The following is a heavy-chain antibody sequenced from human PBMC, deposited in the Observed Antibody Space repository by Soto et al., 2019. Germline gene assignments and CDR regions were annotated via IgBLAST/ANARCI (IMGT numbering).Heavy chain of an antibody. CDR2: LYYSGST. CDR1: GGSISSYY. D-gene: IGHD6-19*01. J-gene: IGHJ4*02. Sequence: SETLSLTCTVSGGSISSYYWSWIRQPPGKGLEWIGYLYYSGSTNYNPSLKSRVTISVDTSRNQFSLKLSSVTAADTAVYYCARSTGYNSGWHHNFDCWGRGALVTVSS. V-gene: IGHV4-59*08. CDR3: ARSTGYNSGWHHNFDC.